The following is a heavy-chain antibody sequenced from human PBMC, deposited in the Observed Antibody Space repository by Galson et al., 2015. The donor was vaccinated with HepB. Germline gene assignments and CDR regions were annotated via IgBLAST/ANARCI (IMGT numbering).Heavy chain of an antibody. CDR3: ARDWGVHSGSYYSFDY. Sequence: SLRLSCAASGFTFSDYYMSWIRQAPGKGLEWVSYISSSSSYTNYADSVKGRFTISRDNAKNSLYLQMNSLRAEDTAVYYCARDWGVHSGSYYSFDYWGQGTLVTVSS. V-gene: IGHV3-11*06. CDR2: ISSSSSYT. J-gene: IGHJ4*02. CDR1: GFTFSDYY. D-gene: IGHD1-26*01.